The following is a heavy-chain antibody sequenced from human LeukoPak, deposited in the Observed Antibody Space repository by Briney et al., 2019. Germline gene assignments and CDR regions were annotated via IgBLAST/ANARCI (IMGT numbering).Heavy chain of an antibody. J-gene: IGHJ4*02. CDR1: GFSFSNYV. D-gene: IGHD3-10*01. CDR3: AKPLTYYYDSGNFYNGPFFDY. Sequence: GRSLRLSCAASGFSFSNYVMDWVRQAPGKGLEWVALISFDGSAKYYADSVKGRFTISRDNSKNTLYLQMNSLRAEDTAVYYCAKPLTYYYDSGNFYNGPFFDYWGQGTLVTVSS. CDR2: ISFDGSAK. V-gene: IGHV3-30*18.